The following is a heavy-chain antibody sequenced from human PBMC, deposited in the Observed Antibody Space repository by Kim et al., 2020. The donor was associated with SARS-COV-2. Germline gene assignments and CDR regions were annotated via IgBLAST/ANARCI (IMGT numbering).Heavy chain of an antibody. Sequence: LSLTCAASGFTFSSYDMHWVRQATGKGLEWVSAIGTAGDTYYPGSVKGRFTISRENAKNSLYLQMNSLRAGDTAVYYCARSGGITMVRGILLPPGYY. D-gene: IGHD3-10*01. CDR3: ARSGGITMVRGILLPPGYY. CDR1: GFTFSSYD. CDR2: IGTAGDT. J-gene: IGHJ6*01. V-gene: IGHV3-13*01.